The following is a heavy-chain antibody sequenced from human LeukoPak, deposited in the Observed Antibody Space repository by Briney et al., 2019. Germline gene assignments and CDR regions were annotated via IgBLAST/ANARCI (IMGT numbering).Heavy chain of an antibody. J-gene: IGHJ6*03. D-gene: IGHD6-13*01. V-gene: IGHV1-69*05. Sequence: EASVKVSCKASGGTFSSYAISWVRQAPGQGLEWMGGIIPIFGTANYAQKFQGRVTITTDESTSTAYMELCSLRSEDTAVYYCARVRGAAAGYDSYYYYYYMDVWGKGTTVTVSS. CDR2: IIPIFGTA. CDR1: GGTFSSYA. CDR3: ARVRGAAAGYDSYYYYYYMDV.